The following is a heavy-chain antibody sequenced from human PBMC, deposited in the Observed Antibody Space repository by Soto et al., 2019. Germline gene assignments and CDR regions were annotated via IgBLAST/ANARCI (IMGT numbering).Heavy chain of an antibody. D-gene: IGHD3-3*02. J-gene: IGHJ3*02. CDR3: ATLSLGLVTDDAFDI. CDR2: IIPIFGTA. V-gene: IGHV1-69*06. CDR1: GGTFSSYA. Sequence: QVQLVQSGAEVKQPGSSVKVSCKASGGTFSSYAISWVRQAPGQGLEWMGGIIPIFGTANYAQKFQGRVTITADRSTSTAYMELNSLRSEDTAVYYCATLSLGLVTDDAFDIWGQGTMVTVSS.